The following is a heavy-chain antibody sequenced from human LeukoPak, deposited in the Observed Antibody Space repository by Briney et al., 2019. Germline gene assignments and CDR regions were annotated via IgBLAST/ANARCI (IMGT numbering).Heavy chain of an antibody. D-gene: IGHD1-26*01. CDR1: GFTFSNYA. V-gene: IGHV3-23*01. J-gene: IGHJ6*02. Sequence: GGSLRLSCAASGFTFSNYAMTWVRQAPGKGLEWVSAISGSGVRAHYAESVRGRFTISRDNAQNTLHLQMSSLRAEDTAVYYCAKEVVLGETNYYYYGMDVWGQGTTVTVSS. CDR3: AKEVVLGETNYYYYGMDV. CDR2: ISGSGVRA.